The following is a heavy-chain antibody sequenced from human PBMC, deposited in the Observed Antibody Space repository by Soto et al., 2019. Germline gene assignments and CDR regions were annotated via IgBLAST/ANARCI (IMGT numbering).Heavy chain of an antibody. CDR3: ARDPTTGEVAIYGLDV. V-gene: IGHV3-33*01. CDR1: GFTFSSYG. J-gene: IGHJ6*02. CDR2: IWYDGNNK. D-gene: IGHD7-27*01. Sequence: QVQLVESGGGVVQPGRSVRLSCAASGFTFSSYGMHWVRQAPGKGLEWVAVIWYDGNNKYYVDSVKGRFTISRDNSKNTVYLQMNSLKAEDTAVYYCARDPTTGEVAIYGLDVWGQGTTVTVSS.